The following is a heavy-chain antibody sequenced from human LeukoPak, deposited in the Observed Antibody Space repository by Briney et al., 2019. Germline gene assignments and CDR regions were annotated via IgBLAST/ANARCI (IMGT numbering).Heavy chain of an antibody. CDR1: GGSVSSGSYY. CDR2: IYYSGST. CDR3: ARRRNDYGLEPFDY. J-gene: IGHJ4*02. Sequence: SETLSLTCTVSGGSVSSGSYYWSWIRQPPGKGLEWFGYIYYSGSTNYNPSLKSRVTISVDTSKNQFSLKLSSVTAADTAVYYCARRRNDYGLEPFDYWGQGTLVTVSS. D-gene: IGHD4-17*01. V-gene: IGHV4-61*01.